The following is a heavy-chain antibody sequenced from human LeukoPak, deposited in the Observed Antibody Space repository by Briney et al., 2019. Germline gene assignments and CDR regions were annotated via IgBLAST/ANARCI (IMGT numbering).Heavy chain of an antibody. J-gene: IGHJ4*02. V-gene: IGHV1-46*01. CDR2: ISPSGGST. D-gene: IGHD5-18*01. CDR1: GYTFTSNY. CDR3: AADLGYSYGYGY. Sequence: ASVKVSCKAFGYTFTSNYMHWVRQAPGQGPEWMGVISPSGGSTTYAQKFQGRVTLTRDMSTSTAYMELSSLRSEDTAVYYCAADLGYSYGYGYWGQGTLVTVSS.